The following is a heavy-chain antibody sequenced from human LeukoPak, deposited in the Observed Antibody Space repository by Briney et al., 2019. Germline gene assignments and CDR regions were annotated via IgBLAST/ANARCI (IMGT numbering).Heavy chain of an antibody. Sequence: GASVKVSCKASGYTFTGYYMHWVRQAPGQGLEWMGWINPNSGGTNYAQKFQGRVTMTRDTSISTAYMELSRLRSDDTAVYYCAVWDGYNLGWLLANFDYWGQGTLVTVSS. J-gene: IGHJ4*02. CDR1: GYTFTGYY. CDR2: INPNSGGT. V-gene: IGHV1-2*02. D-gene: IGHD5-24*01. CDR3: AVWDGYNLGWLLANFDY.